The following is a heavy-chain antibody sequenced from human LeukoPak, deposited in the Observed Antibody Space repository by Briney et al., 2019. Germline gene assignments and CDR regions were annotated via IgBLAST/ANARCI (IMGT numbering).Heavy chain of an antibody. CDR1: GFTFSSYG. CDR3: AKDRPTVYSSSWLHFLDS. CDR2: ISGSGGST. V-gene: IGHV3-23*01. J-gene: IGHJ4*02. D-gene: IGHD6-13*01. Sequence: QPGGTLRLSCAASGFTFSSYGMIWVRQAPGKWLEWVSGISGSGGSTYVADSVKGRFTVSRDNSKNTLYLQMNSLRADDTAVYYCAKDRPTVYSSSWLHFLDSWGQGTLVTVSS.